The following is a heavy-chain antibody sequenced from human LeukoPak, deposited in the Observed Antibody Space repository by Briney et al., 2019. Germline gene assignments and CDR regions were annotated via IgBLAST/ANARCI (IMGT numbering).Heavy chain of an antibody. CDR3: ARALLVSLPDY. Sequence: ASVKVSCKASGGTFSNYAISWVRQAPGQGLEWMGWISAYNGNTNYAQKLQGRVTMTTDTSTSTAYMELRSLRSDDTAAYYCARALLVSLPDYWGQGTLVTVSS. CDR2: ISAYNGNT. J-gene: IGHJ4*02. V-gene: IGHV1-18*01. CDR1: GGTFSNYA.